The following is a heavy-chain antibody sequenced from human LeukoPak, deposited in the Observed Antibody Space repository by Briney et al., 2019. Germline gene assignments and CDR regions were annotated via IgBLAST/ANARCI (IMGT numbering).Heavy chain of an antibody. CDR1: GFTFSSYG. Sequence: GGSLRLSCAASGFTFSSYGMHWVRQAAGKGLEWVAVIPYDGSIKYYADSLKGRFTISRDNSENTLSLQMNSLRAEDTAVYYCATEIDYGDYVHNFDYWGQGTLVTVSS. V-gene: IGHV3-30*03. CDR3: ATEIDYGDYVHNFDY. D-gene: IGHD4-17*01. CDR2: IPYDGSIK. J-gene: IGHJ4*02.